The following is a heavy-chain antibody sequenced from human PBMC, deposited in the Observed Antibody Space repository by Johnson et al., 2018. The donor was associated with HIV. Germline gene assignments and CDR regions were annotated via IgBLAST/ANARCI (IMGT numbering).Heavy chain of an antibody. Sequence: VQLVESGGGVVPPGRSLRLSCAASGFTVSSNYMSWVRQAPGKGLEWVSVIYSGGSTYYADSVKGRFTISRDNSKNTLYLQMNSLRAEDTAVYYCARAGARAFDIWGQGTMVTVSS. D-gene: IGHD1-26*01. CDR2: IYSGGST. CDR3: ARAGARAFDI. J-gene: IGHJ3*02. V-gene: IGHV3-66*02. CDR1: GFTVSSNY.